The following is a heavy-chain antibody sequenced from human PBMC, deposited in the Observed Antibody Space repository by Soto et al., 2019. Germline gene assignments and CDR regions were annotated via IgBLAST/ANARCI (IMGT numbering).Heavy chain of an antibody. J-gene: IGHJ4*02. CDR2: ISAYNTNT. V-gene: IGHV1-18*01. Sequence: QVQLVQCGAEVKKPGASVKVSCRTSSYTFTSYHITWVRQAPGQGLEWMGWISAYNTNTNYAQKFQGRVTMTTDTLTSTAYMELMSLRSDDTAVYYCARDTPPTDYWGQGTLVTVSS. CDR3: ARDTPPTDY. CDR1: SYTFTSYH.